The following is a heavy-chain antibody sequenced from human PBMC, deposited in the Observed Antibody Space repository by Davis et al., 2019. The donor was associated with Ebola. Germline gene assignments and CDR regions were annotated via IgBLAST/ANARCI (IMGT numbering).Heavy chain of an antibody. Sequence: SETLSLTCTVSGGSISSSSYYWVWIRQPPGKGLEWIVSIYYSGSTYYNPSLKSRVTISVDTSKNQFSLKLSSVTAADTAVYYCARRAPRYCSRGNCYYADWGQGILVTVSS. CDR1: GGSISSSSYY. J-gene: IGHJ4*02. CDR2: IYYSGST. CDR3: ARRAPRYCSRGNCYYAD. D-gene: IGHD2-15*01. V-gene: IGHV4-39*07.